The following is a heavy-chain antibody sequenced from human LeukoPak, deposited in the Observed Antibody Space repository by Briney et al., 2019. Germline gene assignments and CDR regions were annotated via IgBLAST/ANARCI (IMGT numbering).Heavy chain of an antibody. CDR2: IYTSGST. CDR3: ARGLSPRGTGWYFDL. Sequence: SETLSLTCTVCGGSISSYYWSWIRQPPGKGLEWIGYIYTSGSTNYNPSLKSRVTISVDTSKNQFSLKLSSVTAADTAVYYCARGLSPRGTGWYFDLWGRGTLVTVSS. J-gene: IGHJ2*01. D-gene: IGHD1-1*01. V-gene: IGHV4-4*09. CDR1: GGSISSYY.